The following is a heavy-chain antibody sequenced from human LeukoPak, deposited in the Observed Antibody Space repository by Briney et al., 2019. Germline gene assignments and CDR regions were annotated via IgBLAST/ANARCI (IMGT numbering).Heavy chain of an antibody. CDR2: ISWNSGSI. CDR3: AKDLSSGDTAMVLYYFDY. D-gene: IGHD5-18*01. J-gene: IGHJ4*02. Sequence: GGSLRLSCAASGFTFDDYAMHWVRQAPGKGLEWVSGISWNSGSIGYADSVKGRFTISRDNAKNSLYLQMNSLRAEDTALYYCAKDLSSGDTAMVLYYFDYWGQGTLVIVSS. CDR1: GFTFDDYA. V-gene: IGHV3-9*01.